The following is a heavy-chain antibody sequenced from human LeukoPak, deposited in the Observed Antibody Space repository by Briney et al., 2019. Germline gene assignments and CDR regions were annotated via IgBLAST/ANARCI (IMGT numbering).Heavy chain of an antibody. D-gene: IGHD2-15*01. CDR2: ISSSSSYI. CDR1: GFTFSSYS. V-gene: IGHV3-21*04. Sequence: GGSLRLSCAASGFTFSSYSMNWVRQAPGKGLEWVSSISSSSSYIYYADSVKGRFTISRDNAKNSLYLQMNSLRAEDTAVYYCAKDWRCSGGSCYGYFDLWGRGTLVTVSS. CDR3: AKDWRCSGGSCYGYFDL. J-gene: IGHJ2*01.